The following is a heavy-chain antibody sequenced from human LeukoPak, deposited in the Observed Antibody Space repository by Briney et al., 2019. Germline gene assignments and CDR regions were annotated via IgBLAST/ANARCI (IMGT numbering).Heavy chain of an antibody. CDR1: GFAFDDYA. V-gene: IGHV3-9*01. CDR3: AKDISKLGTIVDY. CDR2: ITWNSGSI. Sequence: GRSVRLSCAASGFAFDDYAMHWVRQAPGKGLEWVSGITWNSGSIGYGDSVKGRFTVSRDNAKNSLYLQMNSLRAEDTALYYCAKDISKLGTIVDYWGQGTLVTVSS. D-gene: IGHD7-27*01. J-gene: IGHJ4*02.